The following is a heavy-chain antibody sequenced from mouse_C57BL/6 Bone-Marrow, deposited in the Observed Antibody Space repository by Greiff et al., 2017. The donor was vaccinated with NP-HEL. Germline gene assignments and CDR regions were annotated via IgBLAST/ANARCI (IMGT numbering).Heavy chain of an antibody. V-gene: IGHV5-17*01. J-gene: IGHJ2*01. CDR3: AKDYYGSKDY. CDR1: GFTFSDYG. CDR2: ISSGSSTI. Sequence: EVKLVESGGGLVKPGGSLKLSCAASGFTFSDYGMHWVRQAPEKGLEWVAYISSGSSTIYYAATVKGRFTISRDNAKNTLFLQMTSLRSEDTAMYYCAKDYYGSKDYWGQGTTLTVSS. D-gene: IGHD1-1*01.